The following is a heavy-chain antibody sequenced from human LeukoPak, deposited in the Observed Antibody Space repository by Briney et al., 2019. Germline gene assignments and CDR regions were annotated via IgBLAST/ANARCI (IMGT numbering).Heavy chain of an antibody. D-gene: IGHD6-19*01. CDR1: GFTFSSYW. Sequence: GGSLRLSCAASGFTFSSYWMHWVRQGPAKGLEWVAEIRGDENYSRYVDSVKGRFTISRDNAKNTLHLQMNSLRDDDTAVYYCVRGTSAWKGVDYWGQGIQVIVSS. J-gene: IGHJ4*02. V-gene: IGHV3-74*01. CDR2: IRGDENYS. CDR3: VRGTSAWKGVDY.